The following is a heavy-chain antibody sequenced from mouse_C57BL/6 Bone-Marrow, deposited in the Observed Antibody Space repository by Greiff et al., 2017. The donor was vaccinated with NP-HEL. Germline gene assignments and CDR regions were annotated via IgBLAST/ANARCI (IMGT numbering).Heavy chain of an antibody. CDR1: GYTFTDYY. D-gene: IGHD2-3*01. J-gene: IGHJ3*01. CDR2: INPNNGGT. CDR3: ARGMGWLLRAWFAY. V-gene: IGHV1-26*01. Sequence: EVQLQQSGPELVKPGASVKISCKASGYTFTDYYMNWVKQSHGKSLEWIGDINPNNGGTSYNQKFKGKATLTVDKSSSTAYMELRSLTSEDSAVYYCARGMGWLLRAWFAYWGQGTLVTVSA.